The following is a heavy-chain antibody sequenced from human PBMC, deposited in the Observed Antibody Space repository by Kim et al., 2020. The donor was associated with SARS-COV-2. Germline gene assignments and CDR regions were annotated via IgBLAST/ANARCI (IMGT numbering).Heavy chain of an antibody. J-gene: IGHJ4*02. CDR2: ISANGGST. CDR1: GFIFSSFG. CDR3: AKHTGLRDFDY. V-gene: IGHV3-23*01. Sequence: GGSLRLSCADSGFIFSSFGMSWVRQAPGKGLEWVSTISANGGSTYHADSVKGRFTISRDNSKNTLYLQMNSLRPEDTAVYYCAKHTGLRDFDYWGQGTLVTVSS. D-gene: IGHD5-12*01.